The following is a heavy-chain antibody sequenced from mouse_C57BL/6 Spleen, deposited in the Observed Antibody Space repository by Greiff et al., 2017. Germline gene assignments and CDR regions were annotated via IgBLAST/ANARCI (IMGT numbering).Heavy chain of an antibody. Sequence: QVQLKESGPELVKPGASVKISCKASGYAFSSSWMNWVKQRPGKGLEWIGRIYPGDGDTNYNGKFKGKATLTADKSSSTAYMQLSSLTSEDSAVYFCAFITTVVATDYWGQGTTLTVSS. V-gene: IGHV1-82*01. D-gene: IGHD1-1*01. CDR3: AFITTVVATDY. CDR1: GYAFSSSW. J-gene: IGHJ2*01. CDR2: IYPGDGDT.